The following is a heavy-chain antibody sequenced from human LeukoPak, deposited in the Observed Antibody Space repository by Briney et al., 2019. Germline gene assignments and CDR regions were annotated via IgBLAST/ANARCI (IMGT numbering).Heavy chain of an antibody. CDR2: ISAYNGNT. J-gene: IGHJ6*02. V-gene: IGHV1-18*01. CDR3: AREGDYAYYYYGMDV. Sequence: GASVKVSCKASGYTFTSYGISWVRQAPGQGLEWMGWISAYNGNTNYAQKLQGRVTMTTDTSTSTAYMEPRSLRSDDTAVYYCAREGDYAYYYYGMDVWGQGTTVTVSS. D-gene: IGHD4-17*01. CDR1: GYTFTSYG.